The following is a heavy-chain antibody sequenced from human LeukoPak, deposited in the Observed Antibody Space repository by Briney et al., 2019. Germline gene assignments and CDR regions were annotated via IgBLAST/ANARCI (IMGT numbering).Heavy chain of an antibody. V-gene: IGHV4-39*01. D-gene: IGHD3-3*01. J-gene: IGHJ6*02. Sequence: PSETLSLTCTVSGGSISSSSYYWGWIRQPPGKGLEWIGSIYYSGSTYYNPSLKSRVTISVDTSKNQFSLKLSSVTAADTAVYYCARCRFWSGYYQVYYGMHVWGQGTTVTVSS. CDR2: IYYSGST. CDR3: ARCRFWSGYYQVYYGMHV. CDR1: GGSISSSSYY.